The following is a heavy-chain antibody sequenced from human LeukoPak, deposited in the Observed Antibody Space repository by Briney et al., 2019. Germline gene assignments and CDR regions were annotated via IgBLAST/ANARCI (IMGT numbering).Heavy chain of an antibody. CDR3: ARGGEQWLLTYYFDY. CDR1: GGSFSGYY. CDR2: INHSGST. Sequence: SETLSLTCAVYGGSFSGYYWSWIRQPPGKGLEWIGEINHSGSTNYNPSLKSRVTISVDTSKNQFSLKLSSVTAADTAVYYCARGGEQWLLTYYFDYWGQGTLVTVSS. D-gene: IGHD6-19*01. J-gene: IGHJ4*02. V-gene: IGHV4-34*01.